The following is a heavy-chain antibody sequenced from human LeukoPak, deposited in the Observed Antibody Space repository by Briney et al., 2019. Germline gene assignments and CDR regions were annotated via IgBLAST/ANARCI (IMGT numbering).Heavy chain of an antibody. D-gene: IGHD3-10*01. J-gene: IGHJ5*02. V-gene: IGHV4-39*01. CDR3: ARHYYGSGSYSAENWFDP. CDR2: IYYSGST. Sequence: PSETLSHTCTVSGGSISSGSYYWGWIRQPPGKGLEWIGSIYYSGSTYYNPSLKSRVTISVDTSKNQFSLKLSSVTAADTAVYYCARHYYGSGSYSAENWFDPWGQGTLVTVSS. CDR1: GGSISSGSYY.